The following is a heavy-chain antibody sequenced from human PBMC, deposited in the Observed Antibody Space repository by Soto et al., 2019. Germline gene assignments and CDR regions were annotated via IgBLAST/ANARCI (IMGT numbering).Heavy chain of an antibody. J-gene: IGHJ6*02. CDR3: SRDVDFGEEDV. D-gene: IGHD4-17*01. Sequence: QVQLQESGPGLVKPSETLALTCTVSGGSVSGGSYYWNWLRQPPGKGLEWIGYIYFSGRTNYNPSRKSRVTIAIDTSKNQFSLKLTSATAADTAVYYCSRDVDFGEEDVCGQGTTGTVSS. CDR2: IYFSGRT. V-gene: IGHV4-61*01. CDR1: GGSVSGGSYY.